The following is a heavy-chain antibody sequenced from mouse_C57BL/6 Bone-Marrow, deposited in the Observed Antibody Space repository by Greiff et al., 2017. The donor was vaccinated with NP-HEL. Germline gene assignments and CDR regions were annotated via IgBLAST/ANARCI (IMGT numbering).Heavy chain of an antibody. J-gene: IGHJ2*01. CDR3: AREAYYSLWYFDY. CDR1: GYTFTSYW. Sequence: VQLQQPGAELVKPGASVKMSCKASGYTFTSYWITWVKQRPGQGLEWIGDIYPGSGSTNYNEKFKSKATLTVDTSSSTAYMQLSSLTSEDSAVYYCAREAYYSLWYFDYWGQGTTLTVSA. V-gene: IGHV1-55*01. D-gene: IGHD2-12*01. CDR2: IYPGSGST.